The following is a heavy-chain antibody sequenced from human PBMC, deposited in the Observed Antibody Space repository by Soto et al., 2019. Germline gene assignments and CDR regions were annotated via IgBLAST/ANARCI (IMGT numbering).Heavy chain of an antibody. CDR1: GGSFSCYY. J-gene: IGHJ4*02. CDR2: INHSGST. V-gene: IGHV4-34*01. Sequence: SETLSLTCAVYGGSFSCYYWSWIRQPPGKGLEWIGEINHSGSTNYNPSLKSRVTISVDTSKNQFSLRLSSVTAADTAVYHCAPRRGSTSFFDYWGQGTLVTVSS. D-gene: IGHD2-2*01. CDR3: APRRGSTSFFDY.